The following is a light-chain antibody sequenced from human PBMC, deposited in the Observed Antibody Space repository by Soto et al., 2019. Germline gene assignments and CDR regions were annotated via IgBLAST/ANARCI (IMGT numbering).Light chain of an antibody. J-gene: IGLJ1*01. Sequence: QSALTQPPSASGSPGQSVTISCAGTSSDVGGYNYVSWYQQYPGKVPKLMIYEVSERPSGVPDRFSGSKSGNTDFLTVSGLQAEDEADYYCLSYADTAYVFGTGTKLTV. V-gene: IGLV2-8*01. CDR3: LSYADTAYV. CDR2: EVS. CDR1: SSDVGGYNY.